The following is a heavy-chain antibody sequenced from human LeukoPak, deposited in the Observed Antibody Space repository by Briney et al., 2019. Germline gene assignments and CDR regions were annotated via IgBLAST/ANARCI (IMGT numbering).Heavy chain of an antibody. Sequence: GGSLRLSCAASGFTFSSYAMSWVRQAPGKGLEWVSGVSGSGGSTHYADSVKGRFTISRDNSKNTLYLQMNSLRAEDTAVYYCAASLPNIVVVPATKGPFGYWGQGTLVTVSS. CDR1: GFTFSSYA. V-gene: IGHV3-23*01. CDR3: AASLPNIVVVPATKGPFGY. D-gene: IGHD2-2*01. CDR2: VSGSGGST. J-gene: IGHJ4*02.